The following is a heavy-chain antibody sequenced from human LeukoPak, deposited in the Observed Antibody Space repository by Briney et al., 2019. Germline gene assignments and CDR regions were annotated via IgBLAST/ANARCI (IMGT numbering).Heavy chain of an antibody. CDR2: ISSSNRSI. V-gene: IGHV3-21*01. J-gene: IGHJ5*02. Sequence: GGSLRLSCVASGFTFSGYNMDWVRQAPGKGLEWVSSISSSNRSIYYADSLKGRFTIARDNTKNSLYLQMNSLRVEDTAVYYCARERSGPAVRAHNWFDPWGQGTLVIVSS. D-gene: IGHD1-26*01. CDR3: ARERSGPAVRAHNWFDP. CDR1: GFTFSGYN.